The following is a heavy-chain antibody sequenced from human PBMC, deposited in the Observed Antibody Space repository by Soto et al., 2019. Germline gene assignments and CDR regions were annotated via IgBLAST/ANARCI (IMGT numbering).Heavy chain of an antibody. J-gene: IGHJ6*02. Sequence: AGGSLRLSCAASGFTFSSYAMSWVRQAPGKGLEWVSAISGSGGSTYYADSVKGRFTISRDNSKNTLYLQMNSLRAEDTAVYYCAKDPPRSVVVPAAIDYYYYGMDVWGQGTTVTVSS. V-gene: IGHV3-23*01. CDR1: GFTFSSYA. CDR2: ISGSGGST. D-gene: IGHD2-2*01. CDR3: AKDPPRSVVVPAAIDYYYYGMDV.